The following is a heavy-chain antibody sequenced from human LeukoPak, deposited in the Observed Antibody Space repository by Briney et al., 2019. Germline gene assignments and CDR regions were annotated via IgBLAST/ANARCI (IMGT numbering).Heavy chain of an antibody. CDR2: IYYSGST. D-gene: IGHD6-13*01. J-gene: IGHJ6*02. CDR3: ASGRQQLAHYGMDV. CDR1: GGSISSYY. Sequence: SETLSLTCTVSGGSISSYYWSWIRQPPGKGLEWIGYIYYSGSTNYNPSLKSRVTISVDTSKNQFSLKLSSVTAADTAVYYCASGRQQLAHYGMDVWGQGTTVTISS. V-gene: IGHV4-59*01.